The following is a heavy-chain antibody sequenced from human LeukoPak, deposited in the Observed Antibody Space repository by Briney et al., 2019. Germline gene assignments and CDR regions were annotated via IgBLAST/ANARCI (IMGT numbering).Heavy chain of an antibody. D-gene: IGHD2-15*01. Sequence: GSLRLSCAASGFTFSSYAMSWVRPAPGKGLEWVSAISGSGGSTYYADSVKGRFTISRDNSKNTLYLQMNSLRAEDTAVYYCATQDRVVVAATLFDYWGQGTLVTVSS. CDR3: ATQDRVVVAATLFDY. V-gene: IGHV3-23*01. J-gene: IGHJ4*02. CDR2: ISGSGGST. CDR1: GFTFSSYA.